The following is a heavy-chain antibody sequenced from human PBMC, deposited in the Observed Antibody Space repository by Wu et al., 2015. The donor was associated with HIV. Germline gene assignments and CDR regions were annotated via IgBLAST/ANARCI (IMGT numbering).Heavy chain of an antibody. J-gene: IGHJ6*03. Sequence: QLEQPGVEVQKPGAALKVSCKASGYAFSRHGISWVRQAPGQGLEWVGWISAATGDTTYAQKFQGRVTLTRDISATTVFLEFGSLHSDDRAVYYCVKARGSGRYHFFYLDVWGEGTSVSVSS. CDR3: VKARGSGRYHFFYLDV. D-gene: IGHD3-10*01. CDR1: GYAFSRHG. CDR2: ISAATGDT. V-gene: IGHV1-18*01.